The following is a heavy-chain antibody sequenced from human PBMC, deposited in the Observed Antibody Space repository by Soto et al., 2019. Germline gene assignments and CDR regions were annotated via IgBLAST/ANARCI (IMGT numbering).Heavy chain of an antibody. V-gene: IGHV5-10-1*01. Sequence: ESLKVSCKGSGYSFTSYWITWVRQMPGKGLEWMGRIDPSDSYTNYSPSFQGHVTISADKSISTAYLQWSSLKASDTAIYYCARYMDYDSGYLSTLDHWGQGSQVTVSS. CDR3: ARYMDYDSGYLSTLDH. CDR2: IDPSDSYT. CDR1: GYSFTSYW. J-gene: IGHJ4*02. D-gene: IGHD3-22*01.